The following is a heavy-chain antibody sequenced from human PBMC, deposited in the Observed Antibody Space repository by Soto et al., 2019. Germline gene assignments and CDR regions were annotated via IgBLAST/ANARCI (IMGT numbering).Heavy chain of an antibody. CDR1: GGTFSSYA. CDR2: IIPIFGTA. D-gene: IGHD3-10*01. CDR3: ARARLVRGVAKHYFDY. V-gene: IGHV1-69*13. J-gene: IGHJ4*02. Sequence: SVKVSCKASGGTFSSYAISWVRQAPGQGLEWMGGIIPIFGTANYAQKFQGRVTITADESTSTAYMELSSLRSEDTAVYYCARARLVRGVAKHYFDYWGQGTLVTVSS.